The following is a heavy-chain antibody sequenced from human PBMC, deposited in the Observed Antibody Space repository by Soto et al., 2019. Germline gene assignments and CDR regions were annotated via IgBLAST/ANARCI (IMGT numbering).Heavy chain of an antibody. CDR3: AAWTAMSTHPSFY. J-gene: IGHJ4*02. V-gene: IGHV3-23*01. Sequence: PGGSLRLSCVASGFSFSTYGVSWVRQAPGKGLEWVSGFSGSAGKTYYADSVKGRFTLSRDNSENTVYLQMNILRVEDTAIYYCAAWTAMSTHPSFYWGRGTLVTVSS. CDR2: FSGSAGKT. D-gene: IGHD2-2*01. CDR1: GFSFSTYG.